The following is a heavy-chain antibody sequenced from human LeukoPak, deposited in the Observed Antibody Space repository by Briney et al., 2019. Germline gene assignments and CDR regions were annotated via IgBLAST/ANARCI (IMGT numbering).Heavy chain of an antibody. CDR2: ISSNGGST. Sequence: GGSLRLSCAASGFTFSSYAMHWVRQAPGKGLEYVSAISSNGGSTYYANSVKGRFTISRDNSKNTLYLQMGSLRAEDMAVYYCARAPDFWSGFDIWGQGTMVTVSS. V-gene: IGHV3-64*01. CDR1: GFTFSSYA. CDR3: ARAPDFWSGFDI. J-gene: IGHJ3*02. D-gene: IGHD3-3*01.